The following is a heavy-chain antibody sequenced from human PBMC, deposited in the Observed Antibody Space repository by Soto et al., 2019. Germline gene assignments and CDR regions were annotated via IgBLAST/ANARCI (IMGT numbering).Heavy chain of an antibody. D-gene: IGHD2-15*01. J-gene: IGHJ3*02. V-gene: IGHV3-15*01. Sequence: PGGSLRLSCAASGFTFSNAWMSWVRQAPGKGLEWVGRIKSKTFVGTTDYSAPVKGIFTISRDVSKNTFFLQLNSLKPEDTAVFYFTNPFRSGYCSGGSCSGLGAFDIWGQGKMVTVSS. CDR2: IKSKTFVGTT. CDR3: TNPFRSGYCSGGSCSGLGAFDI. CDR1: GFTFSNAW.